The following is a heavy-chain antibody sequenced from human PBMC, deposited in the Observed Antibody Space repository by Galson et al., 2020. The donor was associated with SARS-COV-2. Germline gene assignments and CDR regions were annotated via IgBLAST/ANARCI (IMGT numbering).Heavy chain of an antibody. CDR1: GYSFTSYW. D-gene: IGHD6-6*01. CDR2: IYPRDSDT. V-gene: IGHV5-51*01. Sequence: KVSCKGSGYSFTSYWIGRVRQMPGNALEWMGIIYPRDSDTRYSPSLQGQVTISADKSISTAYLQWSSLQASDTAMYYCAGQQVSSSSLLYYYYYYCMDVWGKGTTVTVSS. CDR3: AGQQVSSSSLLYYYYYYCMDV. J-gene: IGHJ6*03.